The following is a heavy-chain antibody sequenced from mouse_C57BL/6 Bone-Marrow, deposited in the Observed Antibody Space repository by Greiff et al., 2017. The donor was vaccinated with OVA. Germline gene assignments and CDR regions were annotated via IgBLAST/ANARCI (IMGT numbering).Heavy chain of an antibody. D-gene: IGHD3-2*02. CDR1: GYTFTSYW. V-gene: IGHV1-50*01. CDR3: ARERGSGPP. Sequence: QVHVKQSGAELVKPGASVKLSCKASGYTFTSYWMQWVKQRPGQGLEWIGEIDPSDSYTNYNQKFKGKATLTVDTSSSTAYMQLSSLTSEDSAVYYCARERGSGPPWGQGTLVTVSA. CDR2: IDPSDSYT. J-gene: IGHJ3*01.